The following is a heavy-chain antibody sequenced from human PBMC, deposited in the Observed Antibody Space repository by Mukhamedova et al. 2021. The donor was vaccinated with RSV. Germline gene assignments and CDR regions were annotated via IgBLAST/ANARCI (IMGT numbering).Heavy chain of an antibody. CDR2: IYPSDSDT. V-gene: IGHV5-51*01. D-gene: IGHD2-8*01. J-gene: IGHJ4*01. CDR3: ASAAGQYCTKSVCFDF. Sequence: GKGLEWMGIIYPSDSDTRYSPSFQGQVTIAADKSVITAYLQWSSLRASDTAMYYCASAAGQYCTKSVCFDFCGDGTVGTGSS.